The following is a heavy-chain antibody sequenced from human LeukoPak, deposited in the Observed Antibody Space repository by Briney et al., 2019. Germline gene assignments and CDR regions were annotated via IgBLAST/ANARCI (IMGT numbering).Heavy chain of an antibody. CDR3: ARSPKRIAEDYFDY. J-gene: IGHJ4*02. CDR1: GFTFGGYA. D-gene: IGHD6-13*01. V-gene: IGHV3-49*04. CDR2: IRSKAYGGTT. Sequence: GGSLRLSCTASGFTFGGYAMSWVRQAPGKGLEWVGFIRSKAYGGTTEYAASVKGRFTISRDNSKNTLYLQMNSLRAEDTAVYYCARSPKRIAEDYFDYWGQGTLVTVSS.